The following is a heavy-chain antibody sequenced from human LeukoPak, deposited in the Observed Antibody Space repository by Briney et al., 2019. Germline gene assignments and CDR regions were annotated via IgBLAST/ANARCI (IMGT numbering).Heavy chain of an antibody. J-gene: IGHJ4*02. V-gene: IGHV1-69*05. D-gene: IGHD3-10*01. Sequence: ASVKVSCKASGGTFSSYAISWVRQAPGQGLEWMGRIIPIFGTANYAQKFQGRVTITTDESTSTAYMELSSLRSEDTAVYYCARDNPMVRGYYFDYWAREPWSPSPQ. CDR1: GGTFSSYA. CDR2: IIPIFGTA. CDR3: ARDNPMVRGYYFDY.